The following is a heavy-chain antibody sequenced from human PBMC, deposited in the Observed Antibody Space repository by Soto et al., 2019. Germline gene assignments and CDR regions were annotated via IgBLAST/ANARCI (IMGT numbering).Heavy chain of an antibody. V-gene: IGHV4-31*03. D-gene: IGHD6-13*01. CDR2: IYYSGST. CDR1: GGSISSGGYY. J-gene: IGHJ5*02. CDR3: ARAKKGISAAENWFDP. Sequence: QVQLQESGPGLVKPSQTLSLTCTVSGGSISSGGYYWSWIRQHPGKGLEWIGYIYYSGSTYYNPYLNSRVTISVDTSKNQFSLKLSSVTAADTAVYYCARAKKGISAAENWFDPWGQGTLVTVSS.